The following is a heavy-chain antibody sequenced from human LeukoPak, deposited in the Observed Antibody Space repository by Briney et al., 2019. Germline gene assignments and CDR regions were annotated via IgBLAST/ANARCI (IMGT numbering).Heavy chain of an antibody. Sequence: ASVKVSCKASGYPFSVYYMHWVRQAPGQGLEWMGWINPNSGGTNYAQKFQGRVTMTRDTSISTAYMELSRLRSDDTAVYYCARDHGSSGYYPFDYWGQGTLVTVSS. CDR1: GYPFSVYY. D-gene: IGHD3-22*01. J-gene: IGHJ4*02. CDR3: ARDHGSSGYYPFDY. V-gene: IGHV1-2*02. CDR2: INPNSGGT.